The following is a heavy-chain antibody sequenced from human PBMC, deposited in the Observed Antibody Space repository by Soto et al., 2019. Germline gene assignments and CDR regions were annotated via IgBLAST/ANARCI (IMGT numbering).Heavy chain of an antibody. CDR1: GFTFSSYA. CDR2: ISGSGGST. V-gene: IGHV3-23*01. D-gene: IGHD6-13*01. Sequence: PGGSLRLSCAASGFTFSSYAMSWVRQAPGKGLEWVSAISGSGGSTYYADSVRGRFTISRDNSKNTRYLQMNSLRAEDTAVYYCAKDLWYSSTYNWFDPWGRGTLVTVAS. CDR3: AKDLWYSSTYNWFDP. J-gene: IGHJ5*02.